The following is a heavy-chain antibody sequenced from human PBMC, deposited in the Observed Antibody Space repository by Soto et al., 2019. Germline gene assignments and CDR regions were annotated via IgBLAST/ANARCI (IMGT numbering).Heavy chain of an antibody. CDR3: AKRGELSPDYYYYGMDV. Sequence: GGSLRLSCAASGFTFSSYAMSWVRQAPGKGLEWVSAISGSGGSTYYADSVKGRFTISRDNSKNTLYLQMNSLRAEDTAVYYCAKRGELSPDYYYYGMDVWGQGTTVTVSS. J-gene: IGHJ6*02. CDR2: ISGSGGST. V-gene: IGHV3-23*01. CDR1: GFTFSSYA. D-gene: IGHD3-16*02.